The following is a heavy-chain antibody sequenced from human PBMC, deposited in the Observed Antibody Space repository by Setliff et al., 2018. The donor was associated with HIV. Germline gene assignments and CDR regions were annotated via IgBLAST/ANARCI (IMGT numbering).Heavy chain of an antibody. V-gene: IGHV1-46*01. Sequence: GPSVKVSCKTSGYSFSNYFIHWVRQAPGQGLEWMGMIKPGTPNIAQKFLRRVTMTGDTSTSTVYMELSSLRSEDTAVYYCARDPTGPTGEDHWGQGTLVTVSS. CDR2: IKPGTP. J-gene: IGHJ4*02. CDR3: ARDPTGPTGEDH. D-gene: IGHD1-1*01. CDR1: GYSFSNYF.